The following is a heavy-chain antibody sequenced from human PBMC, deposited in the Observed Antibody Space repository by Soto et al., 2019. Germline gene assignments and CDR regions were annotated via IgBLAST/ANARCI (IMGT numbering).Heavy chain of an antibody. D-gene: IGHD3-16*01. V-gene: IGHV1-18*01. CDR3: ARAALMITTLDV. CDR2: ISAYNGNT. Sequence: ASVKVSCKASGYTFTSYGISWVRQAPGQGLEWMGWISAYNGNTNYAQKLQGRVTMTTDTSTSTAYMELRSLRSDDAAVYYCARAALMITTLDVWGQGTTVTLSS. CDR1: GYTFTSYG. J-gene: IGHJ6*02.